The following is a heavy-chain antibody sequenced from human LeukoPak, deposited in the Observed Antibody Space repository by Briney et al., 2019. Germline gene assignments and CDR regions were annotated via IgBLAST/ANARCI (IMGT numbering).Heavy chain of an antibody. CDR1: GYSISSGYY. D-gene: IGHD3-9*01. CDR3: ARREVLRYFGKFDP. J-gene: IGHJ5*02. Sequence: SETLSLTCTVSGYSISSGYYWGWIRQPPGKGLGWIGSIYHSGSTYYNPSLKSRVTISVDTSKNQFSLKLSSVTAADTAVYYCARREVLRYFGKFDPWGQGTLVTVSS. CDR2: IYHSGST. V-gene: IGHV4-38-2*02.